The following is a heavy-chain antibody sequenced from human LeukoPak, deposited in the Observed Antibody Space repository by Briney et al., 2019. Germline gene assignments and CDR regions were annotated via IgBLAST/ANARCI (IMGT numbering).Heavy chain of an antibody. Sequence: ASVTVSCKASGYSFTSYDINWVRQATGQGLEWMGWMNPNSGNTGYAQKFQGRVTMTRTTSISTAYMELSSLRSEDTAVYYCAILSIAARNYWGQGTLVTVSS. CDR1: GYSFTSYD. V-gene: IGHV1-8*01. CDR3: AILSIAARNY. D-gene: IGHD6-6*01. CDR2: MNPNSGNT. J-gene: IGHJ4*02.